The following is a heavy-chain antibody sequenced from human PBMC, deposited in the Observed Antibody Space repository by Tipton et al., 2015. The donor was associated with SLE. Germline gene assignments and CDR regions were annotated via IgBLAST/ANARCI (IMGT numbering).Heavy chain of an antibody. CDR2: THNSGNS. Sequence: TLSLTCTVSGGSISTYLWGWIRQPPGKGLEWIGYTHNSGNSYYNPSLKSRVTISLDTSENQFSLTLTSVTAADTALYYCAREGLVDATSTVFDFWGQGTLVTVSS. D-gene: IGHD2-15*01. CDR1: GGSISTYL. V-gene: IGHV4-59*06. CDR3: AREGLVDATSTVFDF. J-gene: IGHJ4*02.